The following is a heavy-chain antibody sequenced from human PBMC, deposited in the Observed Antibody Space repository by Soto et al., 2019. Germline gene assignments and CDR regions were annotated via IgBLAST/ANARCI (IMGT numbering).Heavy chain of an antibody. CDR3: AREVCSSTSCYFDY. J-gene: IGHJ4*02. Sequence: GGSLRLSCAASGFTFSSYWMSWVRQAPGKGLEWVANIKKDGSEKYYVDSVKGRFTISRDNAKNSLYLQMNSLRAEDTAVYYCAREVCSSTSCYFDYWGQGTLVTVSS. CDR1: GFTFSSYW. V-gene: IGHV3-7*01. D-gene: IGHD2-2*01. CDR2: IKKDGSEK.